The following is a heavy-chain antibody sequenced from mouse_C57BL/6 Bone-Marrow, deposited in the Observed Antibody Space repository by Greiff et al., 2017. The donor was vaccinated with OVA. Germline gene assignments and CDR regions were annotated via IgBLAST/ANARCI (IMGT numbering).Heavy chain of an antibody. CDR2: ISSGGSYT. CDR3: ARLFYYGSTFDY. D-gene: IGHD1-1*01. V-gene: IGHV5-6*02. J-gene: IGHJ2*01. CDR1: GFTFSSYG. Sequence: DVKLVESGGDLVKPGGSLKLSCAASGFTFSSYGMSWVRQTPDKRLEWVATISSGGSYTYYPDSVKGRFTISRDNARNNLYLQMSSLKSEDTAMYYCARLFYYGSTFDYWGQGTTLTVSS.